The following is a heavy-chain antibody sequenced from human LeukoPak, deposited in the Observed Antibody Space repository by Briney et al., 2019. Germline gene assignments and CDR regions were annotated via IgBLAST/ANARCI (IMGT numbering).Heavy chain of an antibody. CDR1: GFTFSTFT. V-gene: IGHV3-23*01. D-gene: IGHD6-19*01. CDR3: AKVAYSSGWACFDY. CDR2: SIGSGGSA. J-gene: IGHJ4*02. Sequence: GGSLRLSCVGSGFTFSTFTMNWIRQAPGKGLEWVSGSIGSGGSAFYADSVKGRFSISRDNSKNTLYLQMNSLRAEDTAVYYCAKVAYSSGWACFDYWGQGTLVTVSS.